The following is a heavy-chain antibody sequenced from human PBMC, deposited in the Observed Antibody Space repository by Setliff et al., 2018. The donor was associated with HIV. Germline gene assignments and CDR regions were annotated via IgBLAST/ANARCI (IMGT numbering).Heavy chain of an antibody. CDR1: GGSISGYY. J-gene: IGHJ3*01. V-gene: IGHV4-59*08. CDR3: GRGDNYYYTSGTFHNGLDCFDF. Sequence: SETLSLTCTVSGGSISGYYWNWIRQPPGKGLEWIGYIHSSGSTNYNPSLKSRVTISLDTSENQFSLQLISVTAADTAVYYCGRGDNYYYTSGTFHNGLDCFDFWGQGTMVTVSS. CDR2: IHSSGST. D-gene: IGHD3-10*01.